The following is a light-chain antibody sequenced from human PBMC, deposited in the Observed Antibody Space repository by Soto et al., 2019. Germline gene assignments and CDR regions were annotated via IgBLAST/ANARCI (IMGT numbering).Light chain of an antibody. Sequence: QSALTQPASVSGSPGQSITISCTGTSSDVGGYNYVSWYQQHPGKAPKLMIYEVSDRPSGLSNRFSGSKSGNTASLTISGLQAEDEADYYCSSYTSSTTVVFGGGTKLTVL. J-gene: IGLJ3*02. CDR3: SSYTSSTTVV. V-gene: IGLV2-14*01. CDR2: EVS. CDR1: SSDVGGYNY.